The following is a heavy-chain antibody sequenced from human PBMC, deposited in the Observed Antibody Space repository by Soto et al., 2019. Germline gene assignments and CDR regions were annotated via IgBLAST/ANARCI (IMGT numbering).Heavy chain of an antibody. CDR2: ISAYNGNT. CDR3: ARYDIVEDYYYYTDV. D-gene: IGHD2-15*01. Sequence: GASVKVSCKASGYTFTSYGISWVRQAPGQGLEWMGWISAYNGNTNYAQKLQGRVTMTTDTSTSTAYMELRSLRSDDTAVYYCARYDIVEDYYYYTDVWGKGTTVTVSS. CDR1: GYTFTSYG. J-gene: IGHJ6*03. V-gene: IGHV1-18*01.